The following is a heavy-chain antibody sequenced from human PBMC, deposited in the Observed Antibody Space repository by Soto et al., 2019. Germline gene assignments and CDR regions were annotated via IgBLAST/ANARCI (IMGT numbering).Heavy chain of an antibody. D-gene: IGHD2-8*02. CDR1: GFTFSSYD. CDR2: ILVDGRT. CDR3: AKATATGGGAFDI. J-gene: IGHJ3*02. Sequence: GGSLRLSCAASGFTFSSYDMSWVRQAPGKGLEWVSTILVDGRTFYVDSVKGRFTISRDSSQNTVYLQMNSLTAGDTALYYCAKATATGGGAFDICGQGTMVTVSS. V-gene: IGHV3-23*01.